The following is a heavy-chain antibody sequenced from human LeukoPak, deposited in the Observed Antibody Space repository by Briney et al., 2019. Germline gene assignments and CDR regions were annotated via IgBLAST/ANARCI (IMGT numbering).Heavy chain of an antibody. CDR3: AREGLGELTLDY. D-gene: IGHD3-16*01. Sequence: ASVKVSCQASGYTFTNYGINWVRQAPGQGLEWMGWISTSNGDTTYTQKFQGRVIMTTDTSTNTAYMEVRSLRSDDTAIYYCAREGLGELTLDYWGQGTLVIVS. V-gene: IGHV1-18*01. J-gene: IGHJ4*02. CDR1: GYTFTNYG. CDR2: ISTSNGDT.